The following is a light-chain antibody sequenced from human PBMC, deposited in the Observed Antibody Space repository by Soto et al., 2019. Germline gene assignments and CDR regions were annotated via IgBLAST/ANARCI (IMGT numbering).Light chain of an antibody. CDR2: DAS. CDR1: QSVSSN. J-gene: IGKJ5*01. V-gene: IGKV3-15*01. CDR3: QQYHNWPIT. Sequence: EIVMTQSPATLSVSPGERATLSCRASQSVSSNLAWHQQKPGQAPRILMYDASTRATGISARFSGSGSGTEFTLTISSLQSEDFAVYYCQQYHNWPITFGQGTLLEIK.